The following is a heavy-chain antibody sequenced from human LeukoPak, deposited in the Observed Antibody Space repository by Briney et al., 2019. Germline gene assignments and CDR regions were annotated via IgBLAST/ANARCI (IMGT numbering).Heavy chain of an antibody. CDR2: ISATLGAT. Sequence: PGGSLRLSCAASGFTVTKYDLTWVRQAPGKGLEWVSSISATLGATHYADSVRGRFTISRDNSKNTLYLEMNSLRAEDTAVYYCAKGGYTTRFDPWGQGTLVTVSS. CDR1: GFTVTKYD. J-gene: IGHJ5*02. CDR3: AKGGYTTRFDP. D-gene: IGHD2-15*01. V-gene: IGHV3-23*01.